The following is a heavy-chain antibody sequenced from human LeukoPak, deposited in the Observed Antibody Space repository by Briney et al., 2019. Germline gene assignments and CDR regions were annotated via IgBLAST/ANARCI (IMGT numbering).Heavy chain of an antibody. Sequence: GGSLRLSCAASGFTFSRYWMSWVRQAPGKGLEWVANIKQDGSQTYHVDSVKDRFTISRDNAKDILYLQMNSLRADDTAVYYCARADNWQSGGAWGQGTLVTVSS. CDR2: IKQDGSQT. D-gene: IGHD1-1*01. V-gene: IGHV3-7*01. J-gene: IGHJ5*02. CDR1: GFTFSRYW. CDR3: ARADNWQSGGA.